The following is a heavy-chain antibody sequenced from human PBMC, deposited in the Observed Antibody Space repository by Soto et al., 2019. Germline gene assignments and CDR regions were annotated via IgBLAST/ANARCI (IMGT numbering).Heavy chain of an antibody. D-gene: IGHD2-21*02. Sequence: QVQLVESGGGVVQPGRSLRLSCAASGFTFSSYGMHWVRQAPGKGLEWVAVIWYDGSNKYYADSVKGRFTISRDNSKNTLYLQMNSLRAEDTAVYYCARGFPVTAPFDYWGQGTLVTVSS. CDR3: ARGFPVTAPFDY. CDR1: GFTFSSYG. J-gene: IGHJ4*02. CDR2: IWYDGSNK. V-gene: IGHV3-33*01.